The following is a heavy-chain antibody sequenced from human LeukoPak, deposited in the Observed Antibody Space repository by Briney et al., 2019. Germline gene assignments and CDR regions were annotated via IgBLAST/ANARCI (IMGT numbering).Heavy chain of an antibody. D-gene: IGHD3-3*01. CDR1: GGSISSSSYY. Sequence: SETLSLTCTVSGGSISSSSYYWGWIRQPPGKGLEWIGSIYYSGSTYYNPSLKSRVTISVDTSKNQFSLKLSSVTAADTGVYYCASHNGAGDYDFWSGYYRGEDWFDPWGQGTLVTVSS. J-gene: IGHJ5*02. V-gene: IGHV4-39*01. CDR2: IYYSGST. CDR3: ASHNGAGDYDFWSGYYRGEDWFDP.